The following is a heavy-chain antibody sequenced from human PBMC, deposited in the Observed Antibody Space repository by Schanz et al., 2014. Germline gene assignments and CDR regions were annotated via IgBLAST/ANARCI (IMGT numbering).Heavy chain of an antibody. CDR1: GFSFSSYS. Sequence: EADLVESGGGLIQRGESLRLSCSASGFSFSSYSMNWVRQAPGKGLEWVSYISSSGTTIYYADSVKGRVTISRDNAKNSVSLQMRRLRVEDTAVYYCASGVHVSSLQKGLQFWGRGTLVIVSS. V-gene: IGHV3-48*01. D-gene: IGHD3-10*01. CDR2: ISSSGTTI. CDR3: ASGVHVSSLQKGLQF. J-gene: IGHJ1*01.